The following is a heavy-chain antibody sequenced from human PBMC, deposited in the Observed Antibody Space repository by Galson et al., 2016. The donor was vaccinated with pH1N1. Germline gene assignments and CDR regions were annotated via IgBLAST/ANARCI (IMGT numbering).Heavy chain of an antibody. V-gene: IGHV3-9*01. Sequence: SLRLSCAASGFTFDDYAMHWVRQAPGKGLEWVSGISWNSGSIDYADSVKGRFTISRDNARSSLYLQMNSLRAEDTAFYYCTRRPGIAVPGLLDFWGQGALVIVSS. D-gene: IGHD6-19*01. J-gene: IGHJ4*02. CDR1: GFTFDDYA. CDR2: ISWNSGSI. CDR3: TRRPGIAVPGLLDF.